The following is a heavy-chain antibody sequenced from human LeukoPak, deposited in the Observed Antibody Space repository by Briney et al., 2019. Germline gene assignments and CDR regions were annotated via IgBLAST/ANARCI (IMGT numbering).Heavy chain of an antibody. CDR1: GGTFSSYA. Sequence: SVKVSCKASGGTFSSYAISWVGQAPGQGLKWMGGIIPIFGTANYAQKFQGRVTITADESTSTAYMELSSLRSEDTAVYYCRTHSTVVTQPAFDSWGQGTLVTVSS. CDR3: RTHSTVVTQPAFDS. CDR2: IIPIFGTA. V-gene: IGHV1-69*13. D-gene: IGHD4-23*01. J-gene: IGHJ4*02.